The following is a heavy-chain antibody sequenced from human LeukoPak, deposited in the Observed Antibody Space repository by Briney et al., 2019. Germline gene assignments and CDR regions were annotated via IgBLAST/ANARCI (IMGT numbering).Heavy chain of an antibody. J-gene: IGHJ3*02. CDR2: FCYSGST. CDR3: ARDRVTTHAFDI. D-gene: IGHD4-17*01. CDR1: GGSISSGDYY. V-gene: IGHV4-30-4*01. Sequence: SQTLSLTCTVSGGSISSGDYYWSWIRQPPGKGLEWIGYFCYSGSTYHNPSLNRRVTISGDASKNQFSLKLSSVTAADTAVYYCARDRVTTHAFDIWGQGTMVTVSS.